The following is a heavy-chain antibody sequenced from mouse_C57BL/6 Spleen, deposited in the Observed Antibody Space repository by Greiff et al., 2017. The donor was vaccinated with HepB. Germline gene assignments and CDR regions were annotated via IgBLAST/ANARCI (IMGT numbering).Heavy chain of an antibody. Sequence: QVQLQQSGAELVRPGASVTLSCKASGYTFTDYEMHWVKQTPVHGLEWIGAIDPETGGTAYNQKFKGKAILTADKSSSTAYMELRSLTSEGSAVYYCTRMRMNFWYAMDYWGQGTSVTVSS. J-gene: IGHJ4*01. CDR2: IDPETGGT. CDR1: GYTFTDYE. V-gene: IGHV1-15*01. CDR3: TRMRMNFWYAMDY.